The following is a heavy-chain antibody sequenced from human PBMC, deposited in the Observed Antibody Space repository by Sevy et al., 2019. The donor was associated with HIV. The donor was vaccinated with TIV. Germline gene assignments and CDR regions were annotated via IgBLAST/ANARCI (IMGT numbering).Heavy chain of an antibody. J-gene: IGHJ3*02. CDR3: ARGYPPRGDHDAFDI. V-gene: IGHV1-2*02. CDR2: INPNSGGT. D-gene: IGHD2-21*02. Sequence: ASVKVSCKASGYTFTGYYMHWVRQAPGQGLEWMGWINPNSGGTNYAQKFQGRVTMTRDTSISTAYMELSRLRSDDTAVYYCARGYPPRGDHDAFDIWGHGTMVTVSS. CDR1: GYTFTGYY.